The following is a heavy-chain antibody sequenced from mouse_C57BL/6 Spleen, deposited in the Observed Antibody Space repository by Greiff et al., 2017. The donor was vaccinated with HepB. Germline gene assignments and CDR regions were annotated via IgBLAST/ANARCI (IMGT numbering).Heavy chain of an antibody. V-gene: IGHV1-82*01. Sequence: VQLQQSGPELVKPGASVKISCKASGYAFSSSWMNWVKQRPGKGLEWIGRIYPGDGDTNYTGTFKGKATLTADKSSSTAYMQLSSLTSEDSAVYLCARDYSNYEAWFAYWGQGTLVTVSA. J-gene: IGHJ3*01. CDR3: ARDYSNYEAWFAY. CDR1: GYAFSSSW. CDR2: IYPGDGDT. D-gene: IGHD2-5*01.